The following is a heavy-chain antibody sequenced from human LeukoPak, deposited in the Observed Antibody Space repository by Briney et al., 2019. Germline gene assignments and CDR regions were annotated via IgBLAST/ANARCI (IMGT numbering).Heavy chain of an antibody. Sequence: PSETLSLTCTVSGGSITSGSYYWSWIRQPAGKGLEWIGRIYTSGGTDYNPSLKSRVTISVDTSKNQFSLKLTSVTAADTAVYYCASGYNWNYILGHWGQGTLVTVSS. CDR2: IYTSGGT. CDR1: GGSITSGSYY. V-gene: IGHV4-61*02. J-gene: IGHJ4*02. D-gene: IGHD1-7*01. CDR3: ASGYNWNYILGH.